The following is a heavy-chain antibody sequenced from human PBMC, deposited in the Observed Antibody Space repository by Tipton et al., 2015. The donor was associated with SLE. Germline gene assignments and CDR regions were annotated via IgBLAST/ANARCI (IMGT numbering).Heavy chain of an antibody. V-gene: IGHV3-11*04. D-gene: IGHD2-21*02. Sequence: SLRLSCAASGFRFSDYYMNWMRQAPGKGLEWVSHISYSGSTIYYADSVKGRFIISRDNAENTLYLQLNSLRVDDTAVYYCARMVVTAIGYYFDYWGQGTLVTVSS. CDR2: ISYSGSTI. J-gene: IGHJ4*02. CDR1: GFRFSDYY. CDR3: ARMVVTAIGYYFDY.